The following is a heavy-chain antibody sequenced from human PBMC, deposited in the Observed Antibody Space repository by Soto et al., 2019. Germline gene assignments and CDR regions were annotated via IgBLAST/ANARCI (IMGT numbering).Heavy chain of an antibody. J-gene: IGHJ6*03. CDR3: ARKFCRGGSCYSRYYYYRDF. V-gene: IGHV3-48*01. CDR2: ISSSSSTI. Sequence: EVQLVESGGGLVQPGGSLRLSCAASGFTFSSYSMNWVRQAPGKGLEWVSYISSSSSTIYYADSVKGRFTISRDNAKNSLSLQMTSRIADDTAVYYCARKFCRGGSCYSRYYYYRDFWGKGTPVTVSS. CDR1: GFTFSSYS. D-gene: IGHD2-15*01.